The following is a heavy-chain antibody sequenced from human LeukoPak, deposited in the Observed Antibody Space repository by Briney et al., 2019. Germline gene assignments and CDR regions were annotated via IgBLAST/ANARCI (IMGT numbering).Heavy chain of an antibody. V-gene: IGHV4-61*05. J-gene: IGHJ4*02. CDR3: ARSPYGRFGELLSNYFDY. D-gene: IGHD3-10*01. CDR2: IYYSGST. Sequence: SETLSLTCSVSGASLSSRTSYWGWIRQPPGKGLEWIGYIYYSGSTNYNPSLKSRVTISVDTSKNQFSLKLSSVTAADTAVYYCARSPYGRFGELLSNYFDYWGQGTLVTVSS. CDR1: GASLSSRTSY.